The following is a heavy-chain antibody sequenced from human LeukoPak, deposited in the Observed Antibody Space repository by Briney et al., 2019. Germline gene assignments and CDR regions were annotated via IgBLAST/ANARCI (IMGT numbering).Heavy chain of an antibody. CDR3: ARDLVTVTKGFDI. D-gene: IGHD4-17*01. CDR2: ISHIGRT. V-gene: IGHV4-59*11. CDR1: GDSFSSHY. J-gene: IGHJ3*02. Sequence: PSEPLSLSCAVSGDSFSSHYWTWIRQSPGAGLECIGYISHIGRTNYNPSLKSRFTISIDASKNPFSLKLRSVTAADTAVYYCARDLVTVTKGFDIWGQGTMVSVSS.